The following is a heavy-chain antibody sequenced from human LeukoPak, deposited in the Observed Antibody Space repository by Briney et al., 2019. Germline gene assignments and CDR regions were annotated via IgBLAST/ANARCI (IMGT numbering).Heavy chain of an antibody. CDR2: ISERGGST. CDR3: AKRGVVIRGLLVIGYHQEAYHYDF. V-gene: IGHV3-23*01. J-gene: IGHJ4*02. CDR1: GISLSNYA. D-gene: IGHD3-10*01. Sequence: GGSLRLSCVVSGISLSNYAMTWVRQAPGKGLELVSYISERGGSTTYADSVKGRFTISRDTSLNTLYLQMNNLRAEDTAVYFCAKRGVVIRGLLVIGYHQEAYHYDFWGQGVLVTVSS.